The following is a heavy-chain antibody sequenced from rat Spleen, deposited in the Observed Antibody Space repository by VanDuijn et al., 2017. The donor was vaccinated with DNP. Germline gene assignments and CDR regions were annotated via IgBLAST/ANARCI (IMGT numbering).Heavy chain of an antibody. CDR3: ARWTRYFDY. Sequence: EMQLQESGPGLVKPSQSLSLTCSVTEYSITSSYRWNWIRKFPGNKLECMGYINSAGSTNYNPSLKSRLSITRDTSKNHFFLHLNSVTTEDTATYYCARWTRYFDYWGQGVMVTVSS. D-gene: IGHD1-7*01. V-gene: IGHV3-3*01. J-gene: IGHJ2*01. CDR1: EYSITSSYR. CDR2: INSAGST.